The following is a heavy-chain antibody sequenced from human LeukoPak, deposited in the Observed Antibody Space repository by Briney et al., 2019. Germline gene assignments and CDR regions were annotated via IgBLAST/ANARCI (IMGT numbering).Heavy chain of an antibody. CDR1: GFTFSSYA. CDR2: ISGSSSYI. D-gene: IGHD6-19*01. V-gene: IGHV3-21*01. CDR3: ARLKQWLEFDY. J-gene: IGHJ4*02. Sequence: GGSLRLSCAASGFTFSSYAMSWVRQAPGKGLEWVSAISGSSSYIYYADSVKGRFTISRDNAKNSLYLQMNSLRAEDTAVYYCARLKQWLEFDYWGQGTLVTVSS.